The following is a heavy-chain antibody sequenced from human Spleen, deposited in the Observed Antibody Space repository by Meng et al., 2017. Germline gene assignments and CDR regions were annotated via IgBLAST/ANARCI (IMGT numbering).Heavy chain of an antibody. V-gene: IGHV3-7*03. CDR2: IKQDGSEK. CDR3: AKGIWLGELFFDD. D-gene: IGHD3-10*01. CDR1: GFSLSDSW. J-gene: IGHJ4*02. Sequence: GESLKISCAASGFSLSDSWMSWVRQAPGKGLEWVANIKQDGSEKYYLDSVKGRFTISRDNARNSLYLQMNSLRAEDTAVYYCAKGIWLGELFFDDGDQGTLVTVSS.